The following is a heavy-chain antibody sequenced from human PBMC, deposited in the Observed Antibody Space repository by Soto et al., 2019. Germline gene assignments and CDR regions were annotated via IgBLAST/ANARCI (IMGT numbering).Heavy chain of an antibody. CDR1: GGSISSSSYY. V-gene: IGHV4-61*05. D-gene: IGHD2-2*02. CDR2: IYYSGST. J-gene: IGHJ4*01. CDR3: ARRYRTLFFY. Sequence: PSETLSRTCTVSGGSISSSSYYWGWIRQPPGKGLEWIGYIYYSGSTNYNPSLKSRVTISVDTSKNQFSLKLSSVTAADTAVYYSARRYRTLFFYWGPGTLDTVSS.